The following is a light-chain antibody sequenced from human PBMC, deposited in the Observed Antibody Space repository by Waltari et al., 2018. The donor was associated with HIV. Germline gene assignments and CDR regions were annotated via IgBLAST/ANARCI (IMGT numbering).Light chain of an antibody. V-gene: IGKV1-39*01. Sequence: DIQMTQSPSSLSASVGDRVTITCRASQSISNYLNWYQQKPGKAPKLLIYAASSLQSGVPSRFSGSGSGTDFTLTISSLQPGDFATCYCQQSYSTLITFGQGTRLEI. J-gene: IGKJ5*01. CDR1: QSISNY. CDR3: QQSYSTLIT. CDR2: AAS.